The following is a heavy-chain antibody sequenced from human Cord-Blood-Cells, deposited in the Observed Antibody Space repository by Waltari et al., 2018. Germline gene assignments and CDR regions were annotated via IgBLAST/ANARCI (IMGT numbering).Heavy chain of an antibody. CDR3: ASGIAAAGTEYFQH. V-gene: IGHV4-39*01. D-gene: IGHD6-13*01. J-gene: IGHJ1*01. Sequence: QLQLQESGPGLVKPSETLSLTCTVSGGSISSSSYYWGWIRQPPGKGLAWIGSIYYSGSTYYTPSLKSRVTISVDTSKNQCSLKLSSVTAADTAVYYCASGIAAAGTEYFQHWGQGTLVTVSS. CDR1: GGSISSSSYY. CDR2: IYYSGST.